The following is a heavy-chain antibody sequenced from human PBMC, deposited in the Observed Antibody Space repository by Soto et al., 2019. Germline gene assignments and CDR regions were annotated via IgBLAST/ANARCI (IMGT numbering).Heavy chain of an antibody. J-gene: IGHJ4*02. V-gene: IGHV1-3*01. CDR2: INAGNGNT. Sequence: ASVKVSCKASGYTFTSYAMHWVRQAPGQRLEWMGWINAGNGNTKYSQKFQGRVTITRDTSASTAYMELSSLRSEDTAVYYCARDGPSIAAAGPYFDYWGQGTLVTVSS. CDR1: GYTFTSYA. D-gene: IGHD6-13*01. CDR3: ARDGPSIAAAGPYFDY.